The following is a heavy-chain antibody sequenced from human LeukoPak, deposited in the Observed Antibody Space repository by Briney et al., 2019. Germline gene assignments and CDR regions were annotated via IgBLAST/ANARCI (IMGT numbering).Heavy chain of an antibody. CDR2: ISWNSGSI. Sequence: GGSLRLSCAASGFTFDDYAMHWVRQAPGKGLEWVSGISWNSGSIGYADSVKGRFTISRDNAKNSLYLQMNSLRAEDTALYYCAKALHYDFWSGFFDYWGQGTLVTVSS. CDR3: AKALHYDFWSGFFDY. J-gene: IGHJ4*02. V-gene: IGHV3-9*01. D-gene: IGHD3-3*01. CDR1: GFTFDDYA.